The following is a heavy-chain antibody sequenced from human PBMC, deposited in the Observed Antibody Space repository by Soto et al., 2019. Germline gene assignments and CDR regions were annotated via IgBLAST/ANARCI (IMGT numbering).Heavy chain of an antibody. CDR1: GFTFSSYW. J-gene: IGHJ6*02. Sequence: GGSLRLSCAASGFTFSSYWMSWVRQAPGKGLEWVANIKQDGSEKYYVDSVKGRFTISRDNAKNSLYLQMNSLRAEDTAVYYCARESPQADNWNPFNPAYYYYYGMDVWGQGTTVTVSS. V-gene: IGHV3-7*05. CDR2: IKQDGSEK. CDR3: ARESPQADNWNPFNPAYYYYYGMDV. D-gene: IGHD1-20*01.